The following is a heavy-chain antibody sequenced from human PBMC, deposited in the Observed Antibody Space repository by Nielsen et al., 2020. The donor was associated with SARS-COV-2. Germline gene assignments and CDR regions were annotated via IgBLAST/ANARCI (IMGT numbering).Heavy chain of an antibody. D-gene: IGHD5-12*01. V-gene: IGHV3-20*01. CDR2: INWNGGST. CDR1: GFTFDAYG. CDR3: ARDLDSGYDYWFDP. J-gene: IGHJ5*02. Sequence: GESLKISCAASGFTFDAYGMSWVRQAPGKGLEWVSGINWNGGSTGYADSVKGRFTISRDNAKNSLYLQMNSLRAEDTALYHCARDLDSGYDYWFDPWGQGTLVTVSS.